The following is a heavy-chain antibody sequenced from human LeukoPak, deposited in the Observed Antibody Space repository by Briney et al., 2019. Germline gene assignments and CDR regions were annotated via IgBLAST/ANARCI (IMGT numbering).Heavy chain of an antibody. D-gene: IGHD3-16*01. CDR1: GFTVSNNY. V-gene: IGHV3-66*01. CDR3: TVPQSGGNWFDP. J-gene: IGHJ5*02. Sequence: QPGGSLRLSCAASGFTVSNNYMSWVRQAPGKGLDWVSIIYRGGSTYYADSVKDRFTISRDDSKSTAYRQMNSLKAEDTAVYYCTVPQSGGNWFDPWGPGTQVTVSS. CDR2: IYRGGST.